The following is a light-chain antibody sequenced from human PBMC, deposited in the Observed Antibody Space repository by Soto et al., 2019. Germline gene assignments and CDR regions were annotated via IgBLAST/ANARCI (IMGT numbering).Light chain of an antibody. V-gene: IGLV2-14*03. J-gene: IGLJ1*01. CDR1: SSDVGDYDY. CDR3: SAYSGSGTLYG. CDR2: DVS. Sequence: QSALTQPASVSGSPGQSITISCTGSSSDVGDYDYVAWYQQHPDKAPKLMIFDVSRRPSGVSNRFSGSKSGSTASLTISGLQAEDEAEYFCSAYSGSGTLYGFGTGTKLTVL.